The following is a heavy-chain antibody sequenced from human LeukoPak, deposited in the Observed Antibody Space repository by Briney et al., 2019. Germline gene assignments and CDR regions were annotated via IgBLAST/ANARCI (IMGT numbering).Heavy chain of an antibody. D-gene: IGHD4-17*01. Sequence: ASVKVSCKASVYTFTTYDINWVRQATGQGLEWMGWMNPNNGNTAYAQKFQGRVTMTRNTSISTAYMELSSLRSEDTAVYYCARGQSRYGDYGWFDPWGQGALVTVSS. V-gene: IGHV1-8*01. CDR3: ARGQSRYGDYGWFDP. CDR2: MNPNNGNT. CDR1: VYTFTTYD. J-gene: IGHJ5*02.